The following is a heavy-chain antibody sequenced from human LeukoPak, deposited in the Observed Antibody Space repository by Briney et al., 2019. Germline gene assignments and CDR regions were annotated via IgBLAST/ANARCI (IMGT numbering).Heavy chain of an antibody. J-gene: IGHJ3*02. CDR2: ISGSGGST. V-gene: IGHV3-23*01. D-gene: IGHD3-10*01. Sequence: GGSLRLSCAASGFTFSSYAMSWVRQAPGKGLEWVSAISGSGGSTYYADSVKGRFTISRDNSKNTLYLQMNSLRAEDTAVYYCAGIGDSPDAFDIWGQGTMVTVSS. CDR3: AGIGDSPDAFDI. CDR1: GFTFSSYA.